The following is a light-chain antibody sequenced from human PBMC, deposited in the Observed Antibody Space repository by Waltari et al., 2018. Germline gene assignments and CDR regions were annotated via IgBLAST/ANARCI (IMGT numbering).Light chain of an antibody. J-gene: IGKJ4*01. Sequence: MLTQTPDTLSLSPGERATLSCRASQNVSSNYLAWYQQKSGLAPRLLIYGASNRAPGIPDRFSGSGSGTDFTLTINSLEPEDFAIYYCQQYDKSPLTFGGGTKVEIK. CDR2: GAS. V-gene: IGKV3-20*01. CDR3: QQYDKSPLT. CDR1: QNVSSNY.